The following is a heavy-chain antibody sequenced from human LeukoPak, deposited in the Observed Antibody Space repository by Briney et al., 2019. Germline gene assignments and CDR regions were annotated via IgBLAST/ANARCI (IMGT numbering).Heavy chain of an antibody. D-gene: IGHD5-24*01. CDR2: ISSSGSAL. V-gene: IGHV3-48*03. CDR3: AREGSSAYNYLDAFDI. J-gene: IGHJ3*02. CDR1: GFTFSSYE. Sequence: PGGSLRLSCVASGFTFSSYEMNWVRQAPGKGLEWVSYISSSGSALHYAHSVRGRFTISRDNAKNSLYLQMNSLRADDTAVYYCAREGSSAYNYLDAFDIWGQGTMVTVSS.